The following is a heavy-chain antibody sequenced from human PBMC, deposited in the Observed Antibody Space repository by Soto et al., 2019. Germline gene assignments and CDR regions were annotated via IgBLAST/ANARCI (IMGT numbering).Heavy chain of an antibody. D-gene: IGHD3-16*02. CDR1: GGSISSYY. V-gene: IGHV4-59*01. CDR2: IYYSGST. Sequence: QVQLQESGPGLVKPSETLSLTCTVSGGSISSYYWSWIRQPPGKGLEWIGYIYYSGSTNYNPSLKSRVTISVDTSKTQCSLKLSSVPAADTAVYYCARGNYDYVWGSYRPDYYFGYWGQGTLVTVSS. CDR3: ARGNYDYVWGSYRPDYYFGY. J-gene: IGHJ4*02.